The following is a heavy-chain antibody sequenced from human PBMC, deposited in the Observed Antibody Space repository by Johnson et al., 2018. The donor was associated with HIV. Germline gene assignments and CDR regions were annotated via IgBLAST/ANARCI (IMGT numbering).Heavy chain of an antibody. D-gene: IGHD3-22*01. V-gene: IGHV3-66*02. J-gene: IGHJ3*02. Sequence: VQLVESGGGLVQPGGSLRLSCAASGFTVSSNYMSWVRQAPGKGLEWVSVIYSGGSTYYADSVKGRFTISRDNSKCTLFLQMNSLRPEDTAVYYCARIRVAVITEVGAFDIWGQGTMVTVSS. CDR2: IYSGGST. CDR1: GFTVSSNY. CDR3: ARIRVAVITEVGAFDI.